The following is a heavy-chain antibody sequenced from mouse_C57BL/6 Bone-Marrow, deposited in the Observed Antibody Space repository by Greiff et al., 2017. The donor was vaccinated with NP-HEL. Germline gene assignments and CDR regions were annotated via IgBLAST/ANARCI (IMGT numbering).Heavy chain of an antibody. CDR2: IYPGSGST. CDR3: AREEGGYDPFAY. Sequence: QVQLQQPGAELVKPGASVKMSCKASGYTFTSYWITWVKQRPGQGLEWIGDIYPGSGSTNYNEKFKSKATLTVDTSSSTAYMQLSSLTSEDSAVYYGAREEGGYDPFAYWGQGTLVTVSA. CDR1: GYTFTSYW. V-gene: IGHV1-55*01. D-gene: IGHD2-2*01. J-gene: IGHJ3*01.